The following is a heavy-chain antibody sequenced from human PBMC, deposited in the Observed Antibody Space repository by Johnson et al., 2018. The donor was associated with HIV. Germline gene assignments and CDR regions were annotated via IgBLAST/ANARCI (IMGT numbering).Heavy chain of an antibody. CDR1: GFSFSSYG. Sequence: QVQLVESGGGVVQPGRSLRLSCAASGFSFSSYGMNWVRQAPGKGLEWVAVISYDGSDKHYADSVKGRFTISSDNSKNTLYLQMNSLRAEDTAGYYGATSTASDALDIWGQGTMVTVSS. J-gene: IGHJ3*02. D-gene: IGHD1-1*01. CDR2: ISYDGSDK. CDR3: ATSTASDALDI. V-gene: IGHV3-30*03.